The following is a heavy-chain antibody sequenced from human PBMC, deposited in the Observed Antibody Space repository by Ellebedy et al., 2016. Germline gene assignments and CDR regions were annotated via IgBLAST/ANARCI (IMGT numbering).Heavy chain of an antibody. CDR3: VKGASAGSWVTLED. Sequence: GGSLRLSCAASGFTLNNYAMTWIRQAAGEGLEWVSAITGDTGTTYYADSVKGRFTISRDNSRNTLYLQMNSLRVEDTALYYCVKGASAGSWVTLEDWGQGALVTVSS. D-gene: IGHD6-13*01. CDR2: ITGDTGTT. J-gene: IGHJ4*02. V-gene: IGHV3-23*01. CDR1: GFTLNNYA.